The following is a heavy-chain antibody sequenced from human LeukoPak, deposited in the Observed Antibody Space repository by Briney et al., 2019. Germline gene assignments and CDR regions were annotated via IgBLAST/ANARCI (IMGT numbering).Heavy chain of an antibody. CDR3: ARDRLGYCSSTSCYTGSGHWFDP. Sequence: SETLSLTCTVSGGSISSYYWSWIRQPPGKGLEWIGYIYYSGSTYYNPSLKSRVTISVDTSKNQFSLKLSSVTAADTAVYYCARDRLGYCSSTSCYTGSGHWFDPWGQGTLVTVSS. CDR1: GGSISSYY. CDR2: IYYSGST. D-gene: IGHD2-2*02. V-gene: IGHV4-59*12. J-gene: IGHJ5*02.